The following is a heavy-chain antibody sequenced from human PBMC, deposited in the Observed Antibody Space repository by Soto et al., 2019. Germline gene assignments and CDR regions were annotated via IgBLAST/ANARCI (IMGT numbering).Heavy chain of an antibody. CDR1: GGSISSYY. CDR3: ARHGTYYDFDI. CDR2: IYYSGST. J-gene: IGHJ3*02. Sequence: SETLSLTCTVSGGSISSYYWSWIRQPPGKGLEWIGYIYYSGSTNYNPSLKSRVTISVDTSKNQFSLKLSSVTAADTAVYYCARHGTYYDFDIWGQGTMVTVSS. V-gene: IGHV4-59*08. D-gene: IGHD3-3*01.